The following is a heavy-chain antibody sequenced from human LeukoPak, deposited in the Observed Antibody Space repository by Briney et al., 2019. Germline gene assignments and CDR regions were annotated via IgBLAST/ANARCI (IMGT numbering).Heavy chain of an antibody. V-gene: IGHV3-66*01. CDR1: GFTVSSNY. CDR3: ARDAEGIDAFDI. J-gene: IGHJ3*02. CDR2: IYSGGTT. Sequence: GGSLRLSCAASGFTVSSNYMSWVRQAPGKGLEWVSVIYSGGTTYYADSVKGRFTISRDNSKNSLYLQMNSLRAEDTAVYYCARDAEGIDAFDIWGQGTMVTVSS.